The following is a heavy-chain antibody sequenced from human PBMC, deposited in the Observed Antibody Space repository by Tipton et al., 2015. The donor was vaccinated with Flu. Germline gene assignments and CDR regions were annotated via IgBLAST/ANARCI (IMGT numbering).Heavy chain of an antibody. CDR3: ARDPGIAAAGPFDY. D-gene: IGHD6-13*01. J-gene: IGHJ4*02. Sequence: TLSLTCTVSGGSISSYYWTWIRQPPGKGLEWIGYIYYSGSTNYNPSLKSRVTISVDTSKNQFSLKLSSVTAADTAVYYCARDPGIAAAGPFDYWGQGTLVTVSS. CDR1: GGSISSYY. V-gene: IGHV4-59*12. CDR2: IYYSGST.